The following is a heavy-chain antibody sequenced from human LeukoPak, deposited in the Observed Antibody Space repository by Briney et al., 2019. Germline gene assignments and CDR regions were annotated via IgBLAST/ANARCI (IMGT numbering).Heavy chain of an antibody. CDR3: AKDPWAVAAPLYFDY. J-gene: IGHJ4*02. Sequence: GGSLRLSCAASGFTFSSYGIHWVRQAPGKGLEWVAVISFDGSDKYYADSVKGRFTISRDNSKNTLYLQMNSLRAEDTAVYYCAKDPWAVAAPLYFDYWGQGTLVTVSS. V-gene: IGHV3-33*05. CDR1: GFTFSSYG. CDR2: ISFDGSDK. D-gene: IGHD6-19*01.